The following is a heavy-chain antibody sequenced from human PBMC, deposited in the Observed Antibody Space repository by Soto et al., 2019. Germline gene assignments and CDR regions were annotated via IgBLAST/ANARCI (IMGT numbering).Heavy chain of an antibody. J-gene: IGHJ6*02. CDR1: GGSFSGYY. CDR2: INHSGST. D-gene: IGHD3-9*01. CDR3: ARASVEYYDILTGSLDV. Sequence: SETLSLTCAVYGGSFSGYYWSWIRQPPGKGLEWIGEINHSGSTNYNPSLKSRVTISVDTSKNQFSLKLSSVTAADTAVYYCARASVEYYDILTGSLDVWGQGTTVTVYS. V-gene: IGHV4-34*01.